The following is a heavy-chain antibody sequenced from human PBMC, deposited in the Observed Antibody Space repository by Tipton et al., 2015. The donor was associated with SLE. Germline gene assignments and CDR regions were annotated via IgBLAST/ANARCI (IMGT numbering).Heavy chain of an antibody. V-gene: IGHV4-59*01. J-gene: IGHJ4*02. D-gene: IGHD1-1*01. CDR3: VRDPALAEIGTYFDR. CDR2: VHDSVMV. CDR1: GGLTRDYF. Sequence: LRLSCTVSGGLTRDYFWTWIRQPPGRGLEYIGYVHDSVMVNYNPSLKSRVTISADTSRNQFSLTLTSVTAADTAKYYCVRDPALAEIGTYFDRWGQGILVSVSS.